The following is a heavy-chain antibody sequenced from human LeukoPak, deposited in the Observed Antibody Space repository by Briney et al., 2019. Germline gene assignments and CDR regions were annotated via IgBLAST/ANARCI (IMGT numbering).Heavy chain of an antibody. CDR2: ISSSGSYI. Sequence: GGSLRLSCAASGFTYSSYSMNWVRQAPGKGLEWVSSISSSGSYIYYADSVKGRFTISRDNAKNSLYLQMNSLRAEDTAVYYCARAKWELYDYWGQGTLVTVSS. CDR1: GFTYSSYS. CDR3: ARAKWELYDY. J-gene: IGHJ4*02. V-gene: IGHV3-21*01. D-gene: IGHD1-26*01.